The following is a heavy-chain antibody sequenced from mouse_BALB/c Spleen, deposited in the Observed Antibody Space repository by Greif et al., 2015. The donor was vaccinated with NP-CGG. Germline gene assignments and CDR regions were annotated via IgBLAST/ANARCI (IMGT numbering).Heavy chain of an antibody. CDR1: GYTLTSYW. Sequence: LQESGAELAKPGASVKMSCKASGYTLTSYWMHWVKQRPGQGLEWIGYISPSTGYTEYNQKFKDKATLTADKSSSTAYMQRSSLPSEDSEVYYCASRNWESAYWGQGTLVTVSA. D-gene: IGHD4-1*01. CDR3: ASRNWESAY. J-gene: IGHJ3*01. CDR2: ISPSTGYT. V-gene: IGHV1-7*01.